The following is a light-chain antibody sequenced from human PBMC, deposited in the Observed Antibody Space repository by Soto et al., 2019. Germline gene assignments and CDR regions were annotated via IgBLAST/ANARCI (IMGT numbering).Light chain of an antibody. CDR3: MQSTQPPPT. J-gene: IGKJ5*01. Sequence: DVVMTQTPLSLSVAPGQPASISCKSSQRLLHITGETFLFWYLQKPGQSPQLLIYEVSTRVSGVPDRFRGSGSGTDFTLEISRVDTDDVGIYYCMQSTQPPPTFGQGTRLVIE. CDR2: EVS. CDR1: QRLLHITGETF. V-gene: IGKV2D-29*02.